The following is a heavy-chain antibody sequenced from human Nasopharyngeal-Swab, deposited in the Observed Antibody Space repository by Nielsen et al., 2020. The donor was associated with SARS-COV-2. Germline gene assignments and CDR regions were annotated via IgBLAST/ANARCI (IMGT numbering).Heavy chain of an antibody. CDR2: IYYSENT. CDR1: GGSISTYY. Sequence: SETLSLTCTVSGGSISTYYWSWIRRPPGKGLEWLGYIYYSENTNYNPSLKSRVTMSVDTSKNHFSLQLTSVTAADTAVYYCAREMASFDNWGQGTLVTVSS. J-gene: IGHJ4*02. CDR3: AREMASFDN. D-gene: IGHD5-24*01. V-gene: IGHV4-59*01.